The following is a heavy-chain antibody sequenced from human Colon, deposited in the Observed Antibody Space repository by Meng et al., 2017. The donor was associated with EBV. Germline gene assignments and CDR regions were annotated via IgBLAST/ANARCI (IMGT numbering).Heavy chain of an antibody. CDR2: IYYSGRT. J-gene: IGHJ2*01. CDR1: VGSSSNVNHY. Sequence: VRLRESGQGLVKPSQALSLTCTVSVGSSSNVNHYWSWIRQHPGKGLEYIGYIYYSGRTYYNPSLKSRVIISVDTSKNQFSLRLNSVTAADTAVYYCASLYGDSSVWYLDLWGRGTLVTVSS. V-gene: IGHV4-31*03. D-gene: IGHD4-17*01. CDR3: ASLYGDSSVWYLDL.